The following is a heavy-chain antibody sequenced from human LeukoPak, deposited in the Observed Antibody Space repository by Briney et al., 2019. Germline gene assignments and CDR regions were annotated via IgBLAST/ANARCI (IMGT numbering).Heavy chain of an antibody. J-gene: IGHJ4*02. V-gene: IGHV3-30*18. CDR1: GFTFSSYG. Sequence: PGRSLRLSCAAPGFTFSSYGMYWVRQAPGKGLKWVAAISYDGSNKYYADSSKGRSTISRDNSKTTLYLQRNSLRAQNTPVYNFAKILPDTVTADYWGQGSLVTVCS. D-gene: IGHD4-11*01. CDR3: AKILPDTVTADY. CDR2: ISYDGSNK.